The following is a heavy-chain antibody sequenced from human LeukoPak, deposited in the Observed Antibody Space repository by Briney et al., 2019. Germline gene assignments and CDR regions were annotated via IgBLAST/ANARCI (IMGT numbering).Heavy chain of an antibody. CDR1: GFTFSSYG. J-gene: IGHJ3*02. V-gene: IGHV3-30*02. Sequence: TGGSLRLSCAASGFTFSSYGMHWVRQAPGKGLEWVTFIRYDGTKKYYADSVKGRFTISRDDSENTLYLQMNSLRTEDTAVYFCARDPPSLAFDIWGQGTMVTVSS. CDR2: IRYDGTKK. CDR3: ARDPPSLAFDI.